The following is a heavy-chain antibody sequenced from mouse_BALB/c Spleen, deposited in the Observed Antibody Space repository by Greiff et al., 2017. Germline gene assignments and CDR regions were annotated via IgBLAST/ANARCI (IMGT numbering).Heavy chain of an antibody. V-gene: IGHV10-1*02. Sequence: EVKLVESGGGLVQPKGSLKLSCAASGFTFNTYAMNWVRQAPGKGLEWVARIRSKSNNYATYYADSVKDRFTISRDDSQSMLYLQMNNLKTEDTAMYYCVGLYDGDYYAMDYWGQGTSVTVSS. CDR1: GFTFNTYA. CDR3: VGLYDGDYYAMDY. J-gene: IGHJ4*01. CDR2: IRSKSNNYAT. D-gene: IGHD2-3*01.